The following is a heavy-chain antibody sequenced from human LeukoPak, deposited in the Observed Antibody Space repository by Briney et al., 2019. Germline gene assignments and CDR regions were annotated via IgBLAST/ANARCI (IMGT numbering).Heavy chain of an antibody. CDR1: GFTFTNAW. D-gene: IGHD3-10*01. V-gene: IGHV3-15*01. Sequence: GGSLRLSCVDSGFTFTNAWMSWVRQAPGKGLEWIGRIKSKTDGETTNYAEPVRGRFTISRDDSRSAVYLQMNSLKIEDTAVYYCTTDLGTYYHGSQRLIPIDYWGQGTLVTVSS. CDR2: IKSKTDGETT. CDR3: TTDLGTYYHGSQRLIPIDY. J-gene: IGHJ4*02.